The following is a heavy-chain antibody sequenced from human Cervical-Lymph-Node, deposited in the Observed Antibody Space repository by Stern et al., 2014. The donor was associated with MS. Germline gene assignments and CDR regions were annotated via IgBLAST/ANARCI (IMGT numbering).Heavy chain of an antibody. CDR1: GYSFTIYY. CDR2: IYPYDSDT. Sequence: EVHLVESGAEVKKPGESLKISCKISGYSFTIYYIAWVRQMPGKGLEWMGVIYPYDSDTTYSPSFQGQVTISADKSITTAYLQWSSLRASDTAMYYCARHVQGFDYWGQGTLVTVSS. J-gene: IGHJ4*02. CDR3: ARHVQGFDY. V-gene: IGHV5-51*01.